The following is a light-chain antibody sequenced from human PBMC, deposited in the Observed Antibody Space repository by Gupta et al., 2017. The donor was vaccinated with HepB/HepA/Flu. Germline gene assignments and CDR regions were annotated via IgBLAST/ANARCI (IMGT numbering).Light chain of an antibody. Sequence: EIVLTQSPGTLSLSPGEGVTLSCRASQSVSSTNIAWYQQKPGQAPSLLIYRASSRATGISERFSGSGSGTEFTLTISRLEPEDFAVYYCQLEGSSPRAFGQGTKVDIK. CDR3: QLEGSSPRA. V-gene: IGKV3-20*01. CDR2: RAS. CDR1: QSVSSTN. J-gene: IGKJ1*01.